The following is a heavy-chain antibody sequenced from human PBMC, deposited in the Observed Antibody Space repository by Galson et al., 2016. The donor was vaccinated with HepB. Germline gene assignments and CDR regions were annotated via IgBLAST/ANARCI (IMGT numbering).Heavy chain of an antibody. D-gene: IGHD2-15*01. CDR3: ARVVVAATNWFDT. CDR1: GGSSNAYY. J-gene: IGHJ5*02. V-gene: IGHV4-34*01. CDR2: INHSGFS. Sequence: ETLSLTCGVSGGSSNAYYWSWIRQSPGKGLEWIGEINHSGFSKYNPSLKSRVTISVDTSKTQFSLKLTSMTAADTAVYYCARVVVAATNWFDTWGQGSQVTVSS.